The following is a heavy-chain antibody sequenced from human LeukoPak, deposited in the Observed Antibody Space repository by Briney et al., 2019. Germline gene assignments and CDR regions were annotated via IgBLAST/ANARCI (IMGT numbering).Heavy chain of an antibody. Sequence: SETLSLTCTVSGGSISSGGYYWSWIRQHPGKGLEWIGYIYYSGSTYYNPSLKSRVTISVDTSKNQFSLKLSSVTAADTAVYYCARGSSSSSWYFDYWGQGTLVTVSS. CDR1: GGSISSGGYY. CDR2: IYYSGST. D-gene: IGHD6-13*01. CDR3: ARGSSSSSWYFDY. V-gene: IGHV4-61*08. J-gene: IGHJ4*02.